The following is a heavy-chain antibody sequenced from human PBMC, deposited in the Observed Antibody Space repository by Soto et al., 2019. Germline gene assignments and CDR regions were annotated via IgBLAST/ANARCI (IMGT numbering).Heavy chain of an antibody. V-gene: IGHV5-51*01. CDR2: IYPGDSDT. D-gene: IGHD3-10*01. Sequence: GESLKISCKGSGFSLTSYWIGWVRQIPGKGLEWMGIIYPGDSDTRYSPSFQGQVTISADKSISTAYLQWSSLKASDTAMYYCAGGGVRGVITRTRDYYGMDVWGQGTTVTVS. CDR3: AGGGVRGVITRTRDYYGMDV. J-gene: IGHJ6*02. CDR1: GFSLTSYW.